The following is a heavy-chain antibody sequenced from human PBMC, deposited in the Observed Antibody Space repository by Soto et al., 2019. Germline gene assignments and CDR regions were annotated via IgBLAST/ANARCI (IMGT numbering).Heavy chain of an antibody. Sequence: ASVKVSCKASGYTFTSYEINWVRQATGQGLEYLGWMNPDSGKTAYVQKFRGRVTMTWDTSITTAYMELSSLRSEDTAVYFCARGIKYGAYSRWFDPWGQGTLVTVSS. CDR3: ARGIKYGAYSRWFDP. CDR1: GYTFTSYE. D-gene: IGHD4-17*01. V-gene: IGHV1-8*01. CDR2: MNPDSGKT. J-gene: IGHJ5*02.